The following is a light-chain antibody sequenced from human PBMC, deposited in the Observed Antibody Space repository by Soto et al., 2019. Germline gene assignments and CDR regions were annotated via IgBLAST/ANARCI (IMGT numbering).Light chain of an antibody. Sequence: QPVLTQSPSASASPGASVKLTCTLSSGHNTYAIAWHQQQPQPGPQSLMKVNSAGSHTQGDVIPDRFSGSSSRAERYLTIARPQDEDEADYYCQTWGTGIVVFGGGTKLTVL. CDR2: VNSAGSH. V-gene: IGLV4-69*01. J-gene: IGLJ3*02. CDR1: SGHNTYA. CDR3: QTWGTGIVV.